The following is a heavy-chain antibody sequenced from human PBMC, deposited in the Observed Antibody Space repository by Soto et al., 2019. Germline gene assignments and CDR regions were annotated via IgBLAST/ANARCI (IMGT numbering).Heavy chain of an antibody. Sequence: PGGSLRLSCAASGFTFSSYGMHWVRQAPGKGLEWVAVIWYDGSNKYYADSVKGRFTISRDNSKNTLYLQMNSLRVEDTAVYYCAKDKLRYFDCYYMDVWGKGTTVTVSS. V-gene: IGHV3-33*06. CDR2: IWYDGSNK. CDR1: GFTFSSYG. J-gene: IGHJ6*03. CDR3: AKDKLRYFDCYYMDV. D-gene: IGHD3-9*01.